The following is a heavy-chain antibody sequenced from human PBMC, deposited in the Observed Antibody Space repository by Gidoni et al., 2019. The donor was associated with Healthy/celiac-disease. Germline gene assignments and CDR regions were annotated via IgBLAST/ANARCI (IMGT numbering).Heavy chain of an antibody. V-gene: IGHV3-9*01. CDR3: AKDSGATVTTQTPYYYYYYGMDV. Sequence: EVQLVESGGGLVQPGRSLRLSCAASGFTFDDYAMHWVRQAPGKGLEWVSGISWNSGSIGYADSVKGRFTISRDNAKNSLYLQMNSLRAEDTALYYCAKDSGATVTTQTPYYYYYYGMDVWGQGTTVTVSS. CDR2: ISWNSGSI. CDR1: GFTFDDYA. J-gene: IGHJ6*02. D-gene: IGHD4-17*01.